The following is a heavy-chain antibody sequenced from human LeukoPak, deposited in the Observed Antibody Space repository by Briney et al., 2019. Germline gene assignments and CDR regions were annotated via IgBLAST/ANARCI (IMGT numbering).Heavy chain of an antibody. V-gene: IGHV4-4*02. Sequence: SETLSLTCAVSGGSISSSNWWSWVRQPPGKGLEWIGEIYHSGSTNYNPSLKSRVTISVDTSKNQFSLKLSSVTAADTAVYYCARGRSWVRWFDPWGQGTLVTVSS. D-gene: IGHD6-13*01. CDR2: IYHSGST. CDR1: GGSISSSNW. CDR3: ARGRSWVRWFDP. J-gene: IGHJ5*02.